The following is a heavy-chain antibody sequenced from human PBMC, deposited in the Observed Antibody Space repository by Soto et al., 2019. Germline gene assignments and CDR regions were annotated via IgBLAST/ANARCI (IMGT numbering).Heavy chain of an antibody. J-gene: IGHJ6*02. V-gene: IGHV3-7*01. CDR1: WFTFCSYW. CDR2: IKQDGSEK. D-gene: IGHD3-3*01. Sequence: TGGSLRLSCSAPWFTFCSYWMSWVPPAPGKGLGGGGNIKQDGSEKYYVDSVKGRFTISRDNAKNSLYLQMNSLRAEDTAVYYCARDRYSYYDFWSGSLPYYYYGMDVWGQGTTVTVSS. CDR3: ARDRYSYYDFWSGSLPYYYYGMDV.